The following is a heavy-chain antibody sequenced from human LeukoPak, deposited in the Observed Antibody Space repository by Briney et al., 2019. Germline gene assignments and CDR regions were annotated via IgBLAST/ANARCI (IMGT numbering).Heavy chain of an antibody. CDR2: ISYDGSTK. CDR3: ARDSSDAYNPEPGY. V-gene: IGHV3-30*03. Sequence: GGSLRLSCEASGFTFSGYGMHWVRQAPGKGLEWVAVISYDGSTKYYADSVKGRFTISRDNAKNSVYLQMNSLRDEDTAVYYCARDSSDAYNPEPGYWGQGTLVTVSS. CDR1: GFTFSGYG. D-gene: IGHD5-24*01. J-gene: IGHJ4*02.